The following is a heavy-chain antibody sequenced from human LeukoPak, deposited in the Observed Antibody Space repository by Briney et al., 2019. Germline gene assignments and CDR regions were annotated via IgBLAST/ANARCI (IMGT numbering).Heavy chain of an antibody. CDR2: IYYSGST. V-gene: IGHV4-39*07. Sequence: SETLSLTCTVSGGAISSSSYYWGWIRQPPGKGLEWIGSIYYSGSTYYNPSLKSRVTISVDTSKNQFSLKLSSVTAADTAVYYCARERLGSHAFDIWGQGTMVTVSS. J-gene: IGHJ3*02. CDR3: ARERLGSHAFDI. CDR1: GGAISSSSYY. D-gene: IGHD2-15*01.